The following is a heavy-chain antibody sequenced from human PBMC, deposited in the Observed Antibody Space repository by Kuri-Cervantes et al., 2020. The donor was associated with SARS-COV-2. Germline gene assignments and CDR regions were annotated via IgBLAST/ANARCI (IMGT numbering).Heavy chain of an antibody. Sequence: GESLKISCAASGFTFSSYGMHWVRQAPGKGLEWVAVIWYDGSNKYYADSVKGRFTISRDNSKNTLYLQMNSLRAEDTAVYYCAKSYDFWSGYYRPYYHYYGMDVWGRGTTVTVSS. J-gene: IGHJ6*02. D-gene: IGHD3-3*01. CDR2: IWYDGSNK. CDR3: AKSYDFWSGYYRPYYHYYGMDV. V-gene: IGHV3-33*06. CDR1: GFTFSSYG.